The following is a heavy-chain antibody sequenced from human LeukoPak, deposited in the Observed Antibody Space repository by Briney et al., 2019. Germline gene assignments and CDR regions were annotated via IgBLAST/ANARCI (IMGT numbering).Heavy chain of an antibody. J-gene: IGHJ4*02. D-gene: IGHD6-19*01. Sequence: GASVKVSCKASGYTFTGYYMHWVRQAPGQGLEWIAWINPNSGGTNYAQKFQGRVTMTRDKSISTAYMELSRLRSDDTAVYYCARGSGGYGDYWGQGTLVTVSS. CDR1: GYTFTGYY. CDR3: ARGSGGYGDY. CDR2: INPNSGGT. V-gene: IGHV1-2*02.